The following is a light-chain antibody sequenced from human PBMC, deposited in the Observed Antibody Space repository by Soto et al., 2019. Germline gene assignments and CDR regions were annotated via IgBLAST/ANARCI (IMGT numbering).Light chain of an antibody. J-gene: IGKJ1*01. Sequence: DIQMTQSPSTLSASVGDRVTITCRASQSISSWLAWYQQKPGKAPKLLISKASSLESGVPSRFSGSGSETEFTLTISSVQPDDFATYYCQQYNSFSWTFGQGTKVDNK. CDR1: QSISSW. CDR3: QQYNSFSWT. CDR2: KAS. V-gene: IGKV1-5*03.